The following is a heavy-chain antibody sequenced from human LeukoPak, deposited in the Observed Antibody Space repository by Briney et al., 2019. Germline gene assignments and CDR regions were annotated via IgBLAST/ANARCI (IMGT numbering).Heavy chain of an antibody. D-gene: IGHD3-10*01. V-gene: IGHV1-46*01. CDR1: GYTLINYY. Sequence: APVKVSCKASGYTLINYYIHWVGQAPGQRLEWMGKNNPSGGSTTYAQKIQGRVTLTRDTSTSTVYMELSSLRSEDTSVYYCAREGYGSGRRLGMDVWGQGTTVTVSS. CDR2: NNPSGGST. CDR3: AREGYGSGRRLGMDV. J-gene: IGHJ6*02.